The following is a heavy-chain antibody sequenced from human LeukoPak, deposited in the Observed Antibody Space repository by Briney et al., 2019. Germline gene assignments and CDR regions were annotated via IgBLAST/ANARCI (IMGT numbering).Heavy chain of an antibody. CDR2: IMYSVGT. J-gene: IGHJ5*02. CDR3: ARAGVRCYSPSCYAGWFDP. Sequence: SEPRSLPCTVSGGSISSYYWTWIRQPPGKGREWSGYIMYSVGTNYNPSLISRGTISLDTSKNQFSLKLSSVTAADTAVYYCARAGVRCYSPSCYAGWFDPWGRGTLVTVSS. V-gene: IGHV4-59*13. CDR1: GGSISSYY. D-gene: IGHD2-2*01.